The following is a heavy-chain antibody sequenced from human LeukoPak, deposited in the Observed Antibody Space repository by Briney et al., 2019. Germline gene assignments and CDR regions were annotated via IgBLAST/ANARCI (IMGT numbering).Heavy chain of an antibody. CDR1: GFTFTGYY. Sequence: ASVKVSCKASGFTFTGYYIHWVRQAPGQGLEWMGYINPHSGGTNTPQKFQGRVTMTTDTSISAAYMELSSLISDDTAMYYCVRQGNELLSKNFDYWGQGTLVTVSS. D-gene: IGHD2-21*02. CDR2: INPHSGGT. V-gene: IGHV1-2*02. J-gene: IGHJ4*02. CDR3: VRQGNELLSKNFDY.